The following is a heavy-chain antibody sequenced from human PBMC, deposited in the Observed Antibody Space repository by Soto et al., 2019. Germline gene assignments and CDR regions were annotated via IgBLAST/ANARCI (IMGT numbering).Heavy chain of an antibody. V-gene: IGHV3-23*01. D-gene: IGHD3-16*01. Sequence: LGGSLRLSCAASGFKFSNYAMSWVRQAPGKGLEWVSLISATGGGTYYADSVKGRFTISRDNSHNTLYLQVHSLTAEDTAVYYCEKDSRAGGNSAFYFDFWGQGAQGTFSS. CDR3: EKDSRAGGNSAFYFDF. CDR2: ISATGGGT. J-gene: IGHJ4*02. CDR1: GFKFSNYA.